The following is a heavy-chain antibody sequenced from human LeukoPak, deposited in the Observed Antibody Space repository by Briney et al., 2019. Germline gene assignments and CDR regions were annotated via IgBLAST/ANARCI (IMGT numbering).Heavy chain of an antibody. Sequence: SETLSLTCTVSGGSVSSGSYYWSWIRQPPGKGLEWNGYIYYSGSTNYNPSLKSRVTISVDTSKNQFSLKLSSVTAADTAVYYCAGNIAARLDYGGQGTLVTVSS. CDR2: IYYSGST. J-gene: IGHJ4*02. D-gene: IGHD6-6*01. CDR3: AGNIAARLDY. CDR1: GGSVSSGSYY. V-gene: IGHV4-61*01.